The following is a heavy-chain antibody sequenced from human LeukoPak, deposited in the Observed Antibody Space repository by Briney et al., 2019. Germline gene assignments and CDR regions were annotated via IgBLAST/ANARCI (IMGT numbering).Heavy chain of an antibody. J-gene: IGHJ6*02. D-gene: IGHD3-3*01. CDR2: IWYDGSNK. V-gene: IGHV3-30*02. Sequence: GGSLRLSCAASGFTFSSYGMHWVRQAPGKGLEWVAVIWYDGSNKYYADSVKGRFTISRDNSKNTLYLQMNSLRAEDTAVYYCAKNYDFWSGYYLGTYYYYGMDVWGQGTTVTVSS. CDR1: GFTFSSYG. CDR3: AKNYDFWSGYYLGTYYYYGMDV.